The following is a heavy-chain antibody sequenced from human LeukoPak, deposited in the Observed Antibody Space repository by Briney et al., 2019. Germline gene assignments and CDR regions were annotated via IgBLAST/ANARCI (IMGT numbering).Heavy chain of an antibody. CDR2: IYSGGST. CDR3: AREVAAAGTHYYYGMDV. CDR1: RFTVSSNY. J-gene: IGHJ6*02. Sequence: GGSLRLSCAASRFTVSSNYMSWVRQAPGKGLEWVSVIYSGGSTYYADSVKGRFTISRHNSRNTLYLQMNSLRAEDTAVYYCAREVAAAGTHYYYGMDVWGQGTTVTVSS. D-gene: IGHD6-13*01. V-gene: IGHV3-53*04.